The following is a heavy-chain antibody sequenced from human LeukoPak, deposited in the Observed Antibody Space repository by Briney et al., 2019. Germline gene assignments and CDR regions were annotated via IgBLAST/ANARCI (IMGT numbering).Heavy chain of an antibody. Sequence: SETLSLTCTVSGGSISSYYWSWIRQPPGKGLEWIASIYHSGVTYYNPSLKSRVTISVDTSKNQFSLKLSSVTAADTAVYYCARGYSSNWYVFDYWGQGTLVTVSS. CDR3: ARGYSSNWYVFDY. CDR1: GGSISSYY. D-gene: IGHD6-13*01. V-gene: IGHV4-38-2*02. J-gene: IGHJ4*02. CDR2: IYHSGVT.